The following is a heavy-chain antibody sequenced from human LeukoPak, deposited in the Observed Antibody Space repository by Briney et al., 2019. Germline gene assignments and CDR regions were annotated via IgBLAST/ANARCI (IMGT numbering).Heavy chain of an antibody. Sequence: GGSLRLSCAASGFTFSSYSMNWVRQAPGKGLEWVSSISSSSSYIYYADSVKGRFTISRDNSKNTLYLQMNSLRAEDTAVYYCARDLGQYYDTSDNWFDPWGQGTLVTVSS. J-gene: IGHJ5*02. CDR1: GFTFSSYS. D-gene: IGHD3-22*01. CDR2: ISSSSSYI. CDR3: ARDLGQYYDTSDNWFDP. V-gene: IGHV3-21*01.